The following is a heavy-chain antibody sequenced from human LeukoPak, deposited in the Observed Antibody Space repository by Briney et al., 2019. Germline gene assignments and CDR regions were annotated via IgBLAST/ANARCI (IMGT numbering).Heavy chain of an antibody. V-gene: IGHV3-7*05. Sequence: PGGSLRLSCVGSGFTFSGYWMNWVRQAPGRGLEWVAKIEEGGSAKYYMDSVKGRCSIYRDNAKNSLYLQMYSLRAEDTAMYYCARAGQLNYWGQGTLVTVSS. CDR2: IEEGGSAK. D-gene: IGHD6-13*01. CDR3: ARAGQLNY. J-gene: IGHJ4*02. CDR1: GFTFSGYW.